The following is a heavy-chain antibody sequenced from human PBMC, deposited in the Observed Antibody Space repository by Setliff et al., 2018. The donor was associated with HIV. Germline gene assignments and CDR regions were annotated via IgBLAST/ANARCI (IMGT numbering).Heavy chain of an antibody. D-gene: IGHD3-10*01. CDR2: IYPSGRT. Sequence: SETLSLTCAVSGDSMSSGDYSWNWIRQPPGKGLEWIGYIYPSGRTYYNPSLKNRVTMSIDRSKKQFSLNLSSVTAADTALYFCVREGAGSGSYYLDFWGQGILVTVSS. V-gene: IGHV4-30-2*01. CDR1: GDSMSSGDYS. CDR3: VREGAGSGSYYLDF. J-gene: IGHJ4*02.